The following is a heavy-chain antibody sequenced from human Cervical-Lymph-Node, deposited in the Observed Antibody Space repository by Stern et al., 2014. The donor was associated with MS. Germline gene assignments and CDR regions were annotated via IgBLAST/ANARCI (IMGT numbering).Heavy chain of an antibody. CDR2: IYTTGST. Sequence: VQLLESGPGLVKPSQTLSLTCSVSGDSISSGGYYWNWIRQPPGKGLEWIGRIYTTGSTNLNPSPDSRVTMSVDTAKNQFSLQLSSVTAADTAVYYCARDRQWLIDYWGQGTLVTVSS. D-gene: IGHD6-19*01. CDR1: GDSISSGGYY. J-gene: IGHJ4*02. V-gene: IGHV4-61*02. CDR3: ARDRQWLIDY.